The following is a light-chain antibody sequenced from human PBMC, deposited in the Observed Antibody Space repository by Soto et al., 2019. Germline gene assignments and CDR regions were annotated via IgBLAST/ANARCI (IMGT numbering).Light chain of an antibody. V-gene: IGKV1-5*03. J-gene: IGKJ1*01. CDR2: GAS. CDR3: QHYNSYPWT. CDR1: QNIDRW. Sequence: DLQMTQSPSTLSASVGDRVTITCRASQNIDRWLAWYQQKPGKAPNLLIYGASNLESGVPSRFSGRESGTEFTLTISSVRPDDFATYYCQHYNSYPWTFGQGTNVEIK.